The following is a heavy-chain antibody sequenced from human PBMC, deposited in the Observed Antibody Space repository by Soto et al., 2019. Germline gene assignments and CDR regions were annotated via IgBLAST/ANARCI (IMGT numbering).Heavy chain of an antibody. CDR3: ARVDVKYGYSSSLRV. Sequence: PSETLSLTCTVSGGSVSSGGYYWSWIRQPPGKGLEWIGYIYYSGSTNYNPSLKSRVTISVDTSKNQFSLKLSSVTAADTAVYYCARVDVKYGYSSSLRVWGQGTTVTVSS. J-gene: IGHJ6*02. CDR2: IYYSGST. CDR1: GGSVSSGGYY. D-gene: IGHD6-13*01. V-gene: IGHV4-61*08.